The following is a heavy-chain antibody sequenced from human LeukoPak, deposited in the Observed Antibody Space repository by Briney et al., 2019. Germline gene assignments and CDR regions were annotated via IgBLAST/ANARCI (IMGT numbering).Heavy chain of an antibody. CDR3: ATGVLHFDY. Sequence: ASVNVSCKASGYTFTSYDINWVRQATGQGLEWMVWISAYNGNTNYAQKLQGRVTMTTDTSTSTAYMELRSLRSDDTAVYYCATGVLHFDYWGQGTLVTVSS. CDR2: ISAYNGNT. D-gene: IGHD4/OR15-4a*01. J-gene: IGHJ4*02. CDR1: GYTFTSYD. V-gene: IGHV1-18*01.